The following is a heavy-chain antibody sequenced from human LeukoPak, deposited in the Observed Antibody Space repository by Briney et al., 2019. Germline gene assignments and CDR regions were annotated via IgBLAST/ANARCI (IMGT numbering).Heavy chain of an antibody. V-gene: IGHV3-30*03. CDR2: ISIDGRNE. Sequence: PGGSLRLSCAASGFTFSDYGMHWVRQAPGKGLEWVAVISIDGRNEYYADSVKGRFTVSRDNSKNTLYLQMNSLRAEDTAVYYCARYHDYGDYKRYFDPWGQGILVTVSS. J-gene: IGHJ5*02. D-gene: IGHD4-17*01. CDR3: ARYHDYGDYKRYFDP. CDR1: GFTFSDYG.